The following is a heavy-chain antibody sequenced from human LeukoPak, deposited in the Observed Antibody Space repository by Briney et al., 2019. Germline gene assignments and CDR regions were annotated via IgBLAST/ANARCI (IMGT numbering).Heavy chain of an antibody. J-gene: IGHJ6*02. CDR1: GFTFNNAW. Sequence: GGSLRLSCAASGFTFNNAWMTWVRQAPGKGLEWVANIKQDGGEQYYVDSVKGRFTISRDDAKNSVYLQMDSLRPEDTAVYFCGKDMDDWGQGTTVTVSS. CDR2: IKQDGGEQ. V-gene: IGHV3-7*04. CDR3: GKDMDD.